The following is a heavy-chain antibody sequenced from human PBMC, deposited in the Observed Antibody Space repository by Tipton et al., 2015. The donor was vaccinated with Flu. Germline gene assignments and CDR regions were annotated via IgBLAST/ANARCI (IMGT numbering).Heavy chain of an antibody. CDR3: ARADRYPNFDF. CDR2: IYYSGST. CDR1: GGSISSFY. D-gene: IGHD1-1*01. Sequence: TLSLTCTVSGGSISSFYWSWIRQPPEKGLEWIGYIYYSGSTNYNPSLKSRVTISVDTSKNQFSLKLTSVTAADTAVYYCARADRYPNFDFWGQGTLVTVSS. J-gene: IGHJ4*02. V-gene: IGHV4-59*01.